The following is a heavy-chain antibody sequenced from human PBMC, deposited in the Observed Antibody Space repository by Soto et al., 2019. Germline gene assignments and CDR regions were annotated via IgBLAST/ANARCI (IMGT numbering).Heavy chain of an antibody. J-gene: IGHJ4*02. CDR2: ISYSGTT. Sequence: QLQLQESGPGLVKPSETLSLTCTVSGGSISSSSYYWGWVRQPPGKGLEWIGSISYSGTTYYSPSLKRRVTLSVDTSKNQFSLKLSSVTAADTAVYYCARQGAYYYDTSGYEIDSWGQGTLVTVSS. V-gene: IGHV4-39*01. D-gene: IGHD3-22*01. CDR1: GGSISSSSYY. CDR3: ARQGAYYYDTSGYEIDS.